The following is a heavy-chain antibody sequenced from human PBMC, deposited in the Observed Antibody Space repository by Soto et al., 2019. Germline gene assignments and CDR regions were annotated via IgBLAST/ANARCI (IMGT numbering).Heavy chain of an antibody. CDR2: IYYSGST. Sequence: QVQLQESGPGLVKPSQTLSLTCTVSGGSISSGGYYWSWIRQHPGKGLEWIGYIYYSGSTYYNPSRKSRVTISVDTSKTQFSLKLSSVTAADTAVYYWARRNWGGYYYGMDVWGQGTTVTVSS. CDR1: GGSISSGGYY. J-gene: IGHJ6*02. CDR3: ARRNWGGYYYGMDV. D-gene: IGHD7-27*01. V-gene: IGHV4-31*03.